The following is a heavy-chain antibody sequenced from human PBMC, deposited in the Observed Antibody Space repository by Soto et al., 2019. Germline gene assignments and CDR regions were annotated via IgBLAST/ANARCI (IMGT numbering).Heavy chain of an antibody. Sequence: PSETLSLTCTVSGGSISSYYWSWIRQPPGKGLEWIGYIYYSGSTNYNPSLKSRVTISVDTSKNQFSLKLSSVTAADTAVYYCARGGTAKLAYCGGDCYSNPRYYYYYYGMDVWGQGTTVTVSS. CDR2: IYYSGST. CDR1: GGSISSYY. CDR3: ARGGTAKLAYCGGDCYSNPRYYYYYYGMDV. J-gene: IGHJ6*02. V-gene: IGHV4-59*01. D-gene: IGHD2-21*02.